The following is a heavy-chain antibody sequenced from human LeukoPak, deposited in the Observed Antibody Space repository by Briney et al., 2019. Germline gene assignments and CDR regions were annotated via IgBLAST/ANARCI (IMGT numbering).Heavy chain of an antibody. CDR2: IKSKTDGGTT. J-gene: IGHJ4*02. V-gene: IGHV3-15*01. D-gene: IGHD6-19*01. CDR3: TTDGLAHENFDY. CDR1: GFTFSNAW. Sequence: GGSLRLSCAASGFTFSNAWMSWVRQAPGKGLEWVGRIKSKTDGGTTDYAAPVKGRFTISRDDSKNTLYLQMNSLKTEDTAVYHCTTDGLAHENFDYWGQGTLVTVSS.